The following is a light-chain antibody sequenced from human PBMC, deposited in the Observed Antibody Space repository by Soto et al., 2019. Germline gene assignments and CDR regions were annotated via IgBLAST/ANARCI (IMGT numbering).Light chain of an antibody. V-gene: IGKV1-9*01. CDR3: QQLKSYPIT. CDR1: QGISSY. Sequence: DIQLTHSPSFLSASVGDRVTITCRASQGISSYLAWYQQKPGKAPKLLIYAASTLQSGVPSRFSGSGSGTEFTLTISSLQPEDFATYYCQQLKSYPITFGQGTRLEIK. CDR2: AAS. J-gene: IGKJ5*01.